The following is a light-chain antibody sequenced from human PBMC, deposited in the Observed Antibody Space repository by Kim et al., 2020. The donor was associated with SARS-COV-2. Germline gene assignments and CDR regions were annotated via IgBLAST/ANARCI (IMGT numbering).Light chain of an antibody. Sequence: DIQMTQSPSSLSASVGDRVTITCRASQSISSYLNWYQQKPGKAPKLLIYAASSLQSGVPSRFSGSGSGTDLTLTISSLQPEDFATYYCQQSYSTPYTFGQGTKLEI. CDR1: QSISSY. J-gene: IGKJ2*01. CDR2: AAS. CDR3: QQSYSTPYT. V-gene: IGKV1-39*01.